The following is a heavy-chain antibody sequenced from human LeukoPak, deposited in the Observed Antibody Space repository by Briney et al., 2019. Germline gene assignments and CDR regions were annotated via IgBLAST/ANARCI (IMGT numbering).Heavy chain of an antibody. CDR3: ARRLLQLWAQFDY. CDR1: GGTFSSYA. Sequence: SVKVSCKASGGTFSSYAISWVRQAPGQGLEWMGGIIPIFGTANYAQKFQGRVTITADESTSTAYMEPSSLRSEDTAVYYCARRLLQLWAQFDYWGQGTLVTVSS. CDR2: IIPIFGTA. V-gene: IGHV1-69*13. J-gene: IGHJ4*02. D-gene: IGHD5-18*01.